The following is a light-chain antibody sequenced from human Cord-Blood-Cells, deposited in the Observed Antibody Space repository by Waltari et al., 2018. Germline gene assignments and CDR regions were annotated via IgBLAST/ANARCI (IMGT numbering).Light chain of an antibody. CDR3: FSYAGSSTFVV. Sequence: QSALTQPAPVPGSPGQSITISCPGTSSDVGSYNLVPWYQQHPGKAPKLMIYACSKRPSGVSNRFSGSKSGNTASMTISGLQAEDEADYYCFSYAGSSTFVVFGGGTKLTVL. CDR1: SSDVGSYNL. V-gene: IGLV2-23*01. J-gene: IGLJ2*01. CDR2: ACS.